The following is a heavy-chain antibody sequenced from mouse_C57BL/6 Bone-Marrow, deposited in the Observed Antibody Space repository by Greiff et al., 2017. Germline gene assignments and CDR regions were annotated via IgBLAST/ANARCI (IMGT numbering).Heavy chain of an antibody. CDR1: GFSLTSYG. CDR3: ARGWFAH. J-gene: IGHJ3*01. Sequence: VQLQESGPGLVQPSQSLSITCTVSGFSLTSYGVHWVRQSPGKGLEWLGVIWSGGSTDYNAAFIFRLIISKDNSKSQIFFKMNSRKADDTAICYCARGWFAHWGQGTLVTVSA. CDR2: IWSGGST. V-gene: IGHV2-2*01.